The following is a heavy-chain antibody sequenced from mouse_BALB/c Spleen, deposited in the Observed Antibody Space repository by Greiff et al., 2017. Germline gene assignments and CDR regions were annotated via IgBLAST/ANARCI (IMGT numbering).Heavy chain of an antibody. CDR2: INSNGGST. Sequence: EVQLVESGGGLVQPGGSLKLSCAASGFTFSSYGMSWVRQTPDKRLELVATINSNGGSTYYPDSVKGRFTISRDNAKNTLYLQMSSLKSEDTAMYYCAREGYDYDAWFAYWGQGTLVTVSA. J-gene: IGHJ3*01. CDR3: AREGYDYDAWFAY. CDR1: GFTFSSYG. V-gene: IGHV5-6-3*01. D-gene: IGHD2-4*01.